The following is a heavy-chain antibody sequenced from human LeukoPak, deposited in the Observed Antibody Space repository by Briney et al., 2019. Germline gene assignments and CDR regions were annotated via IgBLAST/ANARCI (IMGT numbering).Heavy chain of an antibody. CDR1: GGSISSYY. D-gene: IGHD3-10*01. J-gene: IGHJ3*02. V-gene: IGHV4-59*08. CDR3: ASTYYYGPDAFDI. Sequence: SETLSLTCTVSGGSISSYYWSWIRQPPGKGLEWIGYIHYSGSTNYNPSLKSRVTISVDTSKNQFSLKLSSVTAADTAVYYCASTYYYGPDAFDIWGQGTMVTVSS. CDR2: IHYSGST.